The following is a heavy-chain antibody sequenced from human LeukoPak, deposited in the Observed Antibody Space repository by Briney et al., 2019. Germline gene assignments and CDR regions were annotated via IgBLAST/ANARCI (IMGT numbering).Heavy chain of an antibody. J-gene: IGHJ4*02. D-gene: IGHD1-26*01. Sequence: GESLKISWKGSGYSFTSYWIGWVRQMSGKGLEWMGILYPGDSDTRDSPSFQGQVTISADKSISTAYLQWSSLKASDTAMYYCARRRRSGTYEYVDYWDQGTLVTVSS. CDR2: LYPGDSDT. CDR1: GYSFTSYW. V-gene: IGHV5-51*01. CDR3: ARRRRSGTYEYVDY.